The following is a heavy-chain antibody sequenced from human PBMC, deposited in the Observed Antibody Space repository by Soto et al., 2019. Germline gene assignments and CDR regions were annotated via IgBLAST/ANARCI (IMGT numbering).Heavy chain of an antibody. CDR2: IKQDGSEK. CDR3: ARLPLVDDFWSGYYTGNYYYMDV. D-gene: IGHD3-3*01. CDR1: GFTFSSYW. Sequence: GGFLRLSCAASGFTFSSYWSSWVRQAPGKGLEWVANIKQDGSEKYYVDSVKGRFTISRDNAKNSLYLQMNSLRAEDTAVYYCARLPLVDDFWSGYYTGNYYYMDVWGKGTTVTVSS. V-gene: IGHV3-7*01. J-gene: IGHJ6*03.